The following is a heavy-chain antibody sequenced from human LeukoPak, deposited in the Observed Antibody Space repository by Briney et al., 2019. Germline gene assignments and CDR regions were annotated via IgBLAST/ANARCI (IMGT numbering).Heavy chain of an antibody. V-gene: IGHV3-30*02. CDR1: GFTFSSYG. CDR2: IRYDGSNK. Sequence: GGSLRLSCAASGFTFSSYGMHWVRQAPGKGLEWVAFIRYDGSNKYYADSVKGRFAISRDNSKNTLYLQMNSLRAEDTAVYYCAKDQKGYCSSTSCYSFDYWGQGTLVTVSS. CDR3: AKDQKGYCSSTSCYSFDY. D-gene: IGHD2-2*01. J-gene: IGHJ4*02.